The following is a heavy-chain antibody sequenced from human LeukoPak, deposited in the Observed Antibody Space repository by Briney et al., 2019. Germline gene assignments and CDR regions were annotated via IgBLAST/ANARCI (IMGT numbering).Heavy chain of an antibody. CDR2: VYSGGST. CDR3: ATADSGSYYSGFDY. CDR1: GFTVSSNY. D-gene: IGHD1-26*01. J-gene: IGHJ4*02. V-gene: IGHV3-66*01. Sequence: GGSLRLSCAASGFTVSSNYMSWVRQAPGKGLEWVSVVYSGGSTHYADSVRGRFTISRDNSKNTLYLHMNSLRAEDTAVYYCATADSGSYYSGFDYWGQGTLVTVSS.